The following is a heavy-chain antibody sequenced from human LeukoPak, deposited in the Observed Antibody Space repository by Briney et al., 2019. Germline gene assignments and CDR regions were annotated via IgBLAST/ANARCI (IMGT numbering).Heavy chain of an antibody. D-gene: IGHD2-2*01. Sequence: ASVKVSCKASGYTFTGYYMHWVRQAPGQGLEWMGWINPNSGGTNYAQKFQGWVTMTRDTSISTAYMELSRLRSEDTAVYYCARGPVVPAAMTSWRGPRGYFDLWGRGTLVTVSS. CDR2: INPNSGGT. V-gene: IGHV1-2*04. J-gene: IGHJ2*01. CDR3: ARGPVVPAAMTSWRGPRGYFDL. CDR1: GYTFTGYY.